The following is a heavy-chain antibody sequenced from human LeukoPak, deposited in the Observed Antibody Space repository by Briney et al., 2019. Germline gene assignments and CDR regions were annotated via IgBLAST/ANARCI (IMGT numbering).Heavy chain of an antibody. D-gene: IGHD2-2*01. Sequence: SETLSLTCTVSGGSISSYYWSWIRQPPGKGLEWIGYIYYSGSTNYNPSLKSRVTISVDTSKSQFSLKLSSVTAADTAVYYCAREHCSSTSCYRGQFDYWGQGTLVTVSS. V-gene: IGHV4-59*01. CDR3: AREHCSSTSCYRGQFDY. CDR2: IYYSGST. CDR1: GGSISSYY. J-gene: IGHJ4*02.